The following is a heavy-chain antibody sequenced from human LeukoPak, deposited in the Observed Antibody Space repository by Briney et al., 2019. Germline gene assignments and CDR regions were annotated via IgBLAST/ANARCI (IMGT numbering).Heavy chain of an antibody. J-gene: IGHJ3*02. Sequence: SETLSLTCTVSGDSISRTDSYRGWIRQPPGKGLEWIGSLYYSGSSYYNPSLKSRVTISADTSKNQFSLKLSSVTAADTAVYYCAKGTAIRAFDIWGQGTMVTVSS. CDR3: AKGTAIRAFDI. CDR2: LYYSGSS. V-gene: IGHV4-39*01. CDR1: GDSISRTDSY. D-gene: IGHD2-21*02.